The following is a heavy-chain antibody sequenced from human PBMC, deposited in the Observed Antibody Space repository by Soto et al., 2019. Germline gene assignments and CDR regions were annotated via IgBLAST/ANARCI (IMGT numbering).Heavy chain of an antibody. J-gene: IGHJ6*02. CDR1: GASIISGGYS. V-gene: IGHV4-30-2*01. CDR2: IYHTGST. D-gene: IGHD4-17*01. CDR3: ARVTTVTTDGMDV. Sequence: PSETLSLTCAVSGASIISGGYSWSWIRQPPGKGLEWIGYIYHTGSTHYNPSLKSRVTLSVDMSKNHLFLKLSSVTAADTAVYYCARVTTVTTDGMDVWGQGTTVTVSS.